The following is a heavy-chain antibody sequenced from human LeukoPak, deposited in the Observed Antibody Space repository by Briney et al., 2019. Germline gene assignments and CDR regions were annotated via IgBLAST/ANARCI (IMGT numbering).Heavy chain of an antibody. V-gene: IGHV3-21*01. Sequence: GGSLRLSCAASGFTFRSYSMNWVRQAPGKGLERVSSISSSSSYIYYADSVKGRFTISRDNAKNSLYLQMNSLRAEDTAVYYCAKGFEAYGGAFHIWGQGTMVTVSS. J-gene: IGHJ3*02. CDR2: ISSSSSYI. D-gene: IGHD3-10*01. CDR1: GFTFRSYS. CDR3: AKGFEAYGGAFHI.